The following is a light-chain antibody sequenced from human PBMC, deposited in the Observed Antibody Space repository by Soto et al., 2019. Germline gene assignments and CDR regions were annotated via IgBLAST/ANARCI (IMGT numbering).Light chain of an antibody. CDR3: QQSYSTPRT. CDR1: QSISSY. V-gene: IGKV1-39*01. CDR2: AAS. Sequence: DIQMTQSPSSLSASVGDRVTITCRASQSISSYLNWYQQKPGKAPKLLIYAASSLQGGVPSRFSGSGSGTDFTLTISSLQPEDFATYYCQQSYSTPRTFGDGTKVAIK. J-gene: IGKJ1*01.